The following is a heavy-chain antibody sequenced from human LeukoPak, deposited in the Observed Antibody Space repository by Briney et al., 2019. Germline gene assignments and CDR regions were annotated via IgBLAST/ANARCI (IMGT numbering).Heavy chain of an antibody. J-gene: IGHJ4*02. D-gene: IGHD3-10*01. V-gene: IGHV3-53*01. CDR2: LYSGGTT. Sequence: GGSLRLSCAASGFTFSSHGMNWVRQAPGKGLEWVSVLYSGGTTYYADSVKGRFTVSRDNSKNTLYLQMNNLSVEDTAVYYCARWAESYGSGERYYFDYWGQGTLVTVSS. CDR1: GFTFSSHG. CDR3: ARWAESYGSGERYYFDY.